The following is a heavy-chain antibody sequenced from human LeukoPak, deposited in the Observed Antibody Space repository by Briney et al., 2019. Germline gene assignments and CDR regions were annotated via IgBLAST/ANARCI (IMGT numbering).Heavy chain of an antibody. Sequence: GRSLRLSCAASGFTFSSYAMHWVHQAPGKGLEWVAVISYDGSNKYYADSVKGRFTISRDNSKNTLYLQMNSLRAEDTAVYYCAREYSSSWYYYYGMDVWGQGTTVTVSS. V-gene: IGHV3-30*04. J-gene: IGHJ6*02. CDR2: ISYDGSNK. CDR1: GFTFSSYA. CDR3: AREYSSSWYYYYGMDV. D-gene: IGHD6-13*01.